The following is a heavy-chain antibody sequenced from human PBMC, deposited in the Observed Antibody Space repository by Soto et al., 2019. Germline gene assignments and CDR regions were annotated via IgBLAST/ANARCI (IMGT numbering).Heavy chain of an antibody. CDR1: GTTFSTHG. Sequence: QVQLVQSGAEVRKPGSSVNVSCKASGTTFSTHGIHWVRQAPGQGLEWMGGFVPMFSSSNYAQKFQGRLTIVADESTNSAYMELSSLSADHSAIYYCARSGGTYYFDHWGQGTLVTVSS. V-gene: IGHV1-69*01. CDR3: ARSGGTYYFDH. CDR2: FVPMFSSS. J-gene: IGHJ4*02. D-gene: IGHD1-1*01.